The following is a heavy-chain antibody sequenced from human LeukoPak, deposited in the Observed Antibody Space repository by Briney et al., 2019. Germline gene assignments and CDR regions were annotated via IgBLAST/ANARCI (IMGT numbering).Heavy chain of an antibody. V-gene: IGHV3-23*01. J-gene: IGHJ4*02. D-gene: IGHD5-12*01. CDR3: SRLRWLRLFDY. Sequence: GGSLRLCCAASGFTIRSYAMSWVRQAPGKGLEWVSATSGSGGSTYYADSVKGRFTISRDNSKNTPYLQMNSLRAEDTAVYYCSRLRWLRLFDYWGQGTLVTVSS. CDR2: TSGSGGST. CDR1: GFTIRSYA.